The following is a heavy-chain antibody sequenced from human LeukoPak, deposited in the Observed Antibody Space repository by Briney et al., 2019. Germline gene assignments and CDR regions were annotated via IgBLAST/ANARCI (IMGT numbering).Heavy chain of an antibody. Sequence: GASVKVSCKASGYSFTSHAMHWVRQAPGQRLEWMGWINADNGNTKYSQIFQGRVTITRDTSATTVYMELRSLRSDDTAVYYCARDPQADHYDILTGYYFDYWGQGTLVTVSS. D-gene: IGHD3-9*01. CDR2: INADNGNT. V-gene: IGHV1-3*01. CDR1: GYSFTSHA. J-gene: IGHJ4*02. CDR3: ARDPQADHYDILTGYYFDY.